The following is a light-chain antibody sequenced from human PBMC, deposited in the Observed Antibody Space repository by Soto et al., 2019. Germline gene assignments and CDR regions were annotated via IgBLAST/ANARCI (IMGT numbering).Light chain of an antibody. Sequence: DIQMTQSPSSLSASVGDRVTITCRASHVISNYVAWYQRKPGKVPKLLIFAASTLQSGVPSRFSGSGSGTDFTLTISSLQPEDVATYYCQKYSSAPRTFGPGTKVEIK. CDR3: QKYSSAPRT. J-gene: IGKJ1*01. CDR2: AAS. V-gene: IGKV1-27*01. CDR1: HVISNY.